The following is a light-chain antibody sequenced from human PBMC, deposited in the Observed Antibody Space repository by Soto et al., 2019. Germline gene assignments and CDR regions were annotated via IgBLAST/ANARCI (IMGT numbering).Light chain of an antibody. J-gene: IGKJ1*01. CDR1: QGISTY. Sequence: DIQMTQSPSSLSASVGDRVTIICRASQGISTYLNWYQPKPGKAPKLLIYAASSLQSGVPSSFSGSGSETDFTLTISRLQPEDFSTYSCHHSTTWTFGQGTKVDIK. V-gene: IGKV1-39*01. CDR3: HHSTTWT. CDR2: AAS.